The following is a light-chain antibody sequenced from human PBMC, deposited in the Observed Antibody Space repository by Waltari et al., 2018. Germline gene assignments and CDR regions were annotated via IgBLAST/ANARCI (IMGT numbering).Light chain of an antibody. J-gene: IGLJ3*02. Sequence: QSVLTHPPSVSSAPRQQVTFSCSGNRSHLCNQYVSWYQQLPGTAPKLLIYENNKRPSGIPDRFSGSESDTSATLGITGLQTGDEADYYCGAWDSSLNAWVFGGGTKVTVL. CDR3: GAWDSSLNAWV. CDR1: RSHLCNQY. V-gene: IGLV1-51*02. CDR2: ENN.